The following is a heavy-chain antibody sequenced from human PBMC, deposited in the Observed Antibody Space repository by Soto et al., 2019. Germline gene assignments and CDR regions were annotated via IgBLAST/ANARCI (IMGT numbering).Heavy chain of an antibody. CDR1: GFTFSSYA. J-gene: IGHJ4*02. Sequence: GGSLRLSCAASGFTFSSYAMHWVCQAPGKGLEYVSAISSNGGSTYYANSVKGRFTISRDNSKNTLYLQMGSLRAEDMAVYYCARGLANYYGSGSYYGVDYWGQGTLVTVSS. CDR3: ARGLANYYGSGSYYGVDY. CDR2: ISSNGGST. D-gene: IGHD3-10*01. V-gene: IGHV3-64*01.